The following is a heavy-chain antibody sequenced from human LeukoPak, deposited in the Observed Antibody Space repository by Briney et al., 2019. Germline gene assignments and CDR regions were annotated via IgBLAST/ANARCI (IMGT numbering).Heavy chain of an antibody. D-gene: IGHD6-19*01. V-gene: IGHV3-30*18. CDR3: AKDRASIAVAGTMDY. J-gene: IGHJ4*02. Sequence: GRSLRLSCAASGFTFSSYGMHWVRQAPGKGLEWVAVISYDGSNKYYADSVKGRFTISRDNSKNTLYLQMNSLRAEDTAVYYCAKDRASIAVAGTMDYWGQGTLVTVSS. CDR2: ISYDGSNK. CDR1: GFTFSSYG.